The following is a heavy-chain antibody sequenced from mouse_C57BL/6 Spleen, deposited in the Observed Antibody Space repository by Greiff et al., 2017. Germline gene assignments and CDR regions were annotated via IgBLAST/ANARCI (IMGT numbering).Heavy chain of an antibody. CDR3: ARGWERGFFDY. CDR1: GYTFTSYD. Sequence: QVQLKQSGPELVKPGASVKLSCKASGYTFTSYDINWVKQRPGQGLEWIGWIYPRDGSTKYNEKVKGKATVTVDTSSSTAYMELHSLTSEDSAVYFCARGWERGFFDYWGQGTTLTVSS. CDR2: IYPRDGST. J-gene: IGHJ2*01. D-gene: IGHD2-3*01. V-gene: IGHV1-85*01.